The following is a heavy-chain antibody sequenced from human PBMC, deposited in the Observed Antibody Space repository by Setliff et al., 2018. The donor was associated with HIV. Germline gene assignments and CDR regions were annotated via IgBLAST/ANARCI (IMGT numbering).Heavy chain of an antibody. J-gene: IGHJ5*02. CDR3: ASILETATNWGALWFDP. D-gene: IGHD3-16*01. V-gene: IGHV3-21*01. CDR2: LSGDSNHI. CDR1: GFTFDDYA. Sequence: PGGSLRLSCAASGFTFDDYAMHWVRQAPGKGLEWVSSLSGDSNHIYYADSVKGRFTISRDNSKNRLYLQMNSLRAEDTAVYYCASILETATNWGALWFDPWGQGTLVTVSS.